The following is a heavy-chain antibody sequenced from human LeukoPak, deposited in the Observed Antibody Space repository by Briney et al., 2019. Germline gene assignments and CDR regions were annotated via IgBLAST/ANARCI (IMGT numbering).Heavy chain of an antibody. J-gene: IGHJ4*02. Sequence: GRSLRLSCAASGFTFDDYAMHWVRQAPGKGLEWVSGISWNSGSIGYADSVKGRFTISRDNAKNSLYLQMNSLRAEDTALYYCAKDGGHFEGEVSLVPSYYFDYWGQGTLVTVSS. CDR2: ISWNSGSI. V-gene: IGHV3-9*01. CDR3: AKDGGHFEGEVSLVPSYYFDY. D-gene: IGHD3-16*02. CDR1: GFTFDDYA.